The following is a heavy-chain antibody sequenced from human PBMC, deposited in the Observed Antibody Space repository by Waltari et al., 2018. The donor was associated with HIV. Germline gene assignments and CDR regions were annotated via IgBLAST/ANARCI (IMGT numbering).Heavy chain of an antibody. CDR2: MSYIGSP. Sequence: QLQLQESGQGLVKSSETLSLTCTVAGRSMTSSSYHWGCIRQPPGKGLEWIGSMSYIGSPYNNPSLRSRLTISVDTSKNQFSLKLTSVTAADTAMYYCARSFSGYSNYFDPWGQGTLVTVSS. J-gene: IGHJ5*02. D-gene: IGHD4-4*01. V-gene: IGHV4-39*01. CDR3: ARSFSGYSNYFDP. CDR1: GRSMTSSSYH.